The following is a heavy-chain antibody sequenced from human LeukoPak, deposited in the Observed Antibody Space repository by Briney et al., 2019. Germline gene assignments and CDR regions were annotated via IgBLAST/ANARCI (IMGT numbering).Heavy chain of an antibody. V-gene: IGHV1-69*04. J-gene: IGHJ4*02. Sequence: SVKVSCKASGGTFSSYAISWVRQAPGQGLEWMGRIIPILGIANYAQKFQGRVTITADKSTGTAYMELSSLRSEDTAVYYCASGGGTVTPRFDYWGQGTLVTVSS. CDR1: GGTFSSYA. CDR3: ASGGGTVTPRFDY. D-gene: IGHD4-17*01. CDR2: IIPILGIA.